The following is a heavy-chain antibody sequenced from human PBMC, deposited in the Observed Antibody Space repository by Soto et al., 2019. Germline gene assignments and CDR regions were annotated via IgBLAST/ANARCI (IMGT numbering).Heavy chain of an antibody. CDR1: GYTFTSYD. CDR2: MNPNSGYT. V-gene: IGHV1-8*01. CDR3: AGALTTVTTEIY. Sequence: ASVKVSCKASGYTFTSYDINWVRQATGQGLEWMGWMNPNSGYTGYAQKFQGRVTMTRNTSISTAYMELSSLRSEDTAVYYCAGALTTVTTEIYGGQGPRVTVSS. D-gene: IGHD4-17*01. J-gene: IGHJ4*02.